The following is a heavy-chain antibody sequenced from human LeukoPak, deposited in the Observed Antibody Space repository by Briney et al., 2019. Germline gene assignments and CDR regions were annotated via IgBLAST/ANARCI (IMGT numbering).Heavy chain of an antibody. J-gene: IGHJ6*03. CDR3: AKVMKGSERLTMVRGVIIKTAGLYYMDV. CDR1: GFPLSRYA. V-gene: IGHV3-23*01. Sequence: RGGSLRLSCAASGFPLSRYAMSWARQAPGKGLEWVSSISARGGSTIYADSVKARFTISRDNSKNAVYLQMNSLRAEDTAVYYCAKVMKGSERLTMVRGVIIKTAGLYYMDVWGKGTTVTVSS. D-gene: IGHD3-10*01. CDR2: ISARGGST.